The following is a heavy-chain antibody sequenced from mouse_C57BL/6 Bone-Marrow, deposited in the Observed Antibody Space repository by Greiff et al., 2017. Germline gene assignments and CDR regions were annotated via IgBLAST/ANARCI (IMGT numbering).Heavy chain of an antibody. CDR1: SYTFTSYW. D-gene: IGHD1-1*01. J-gene: IGHJ3*01. CDR2: IDPSDSYT. CDR3: ARRSNYDGSSSFAY. Sequence: QVQLQQPGAELVMPGASVKLSCKASSYTFTSYWMHWVKQRPGQGLEWIGEIDPSDSYTNYNQKFKGKSTVTVDKSSSTAYMQLSSLTSEDSAVYYCARRSNYDGSSSFAYWGQGTLVTVSA. V-gene: IGHV1-69*01.